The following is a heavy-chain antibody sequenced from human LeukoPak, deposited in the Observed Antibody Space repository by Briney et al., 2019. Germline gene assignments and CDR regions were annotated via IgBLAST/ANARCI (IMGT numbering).Heavy chain of an antibody. J-gene: IGHJ5*02. CDR1: GFTFSSYW. CDR3: ARGIYWFDP. CDR2: ITSDGSTT. Sequence: GGSLRLSCAASGFTFSSYWMHWVRHAPGKGLVWVSHITSDGSTTNYADSVKGRFTISRDNAKNTLYLQMNSLRAEDTAVYYCARGIYWFDPWGQGTLVTV. D-gene: IGHD3-3*01. V-gene: IGHV3-74*01.